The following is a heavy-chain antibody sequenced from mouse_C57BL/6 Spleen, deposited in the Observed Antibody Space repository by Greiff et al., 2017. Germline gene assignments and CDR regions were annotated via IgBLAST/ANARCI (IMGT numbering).Heavy chain of an antibody. J-gene: IGHJ3*01. CDR2: IDPETGGT. CDR3: TRRDGPWFAY. Sequence: QVQLKQSGAELVRPGASVTLSCKASGYTFTDYEMHWVKQTPVHGLEWIGAIDPETGGTAYNQKFKGKAILTADKSSRTAYMELRSLTSEDSAVYYCTRRDGPWFAYWGQGTLVTVSA. D-gene: IGHD2-3*01. V-gene: IGHV1-15*01. CDR1: GYTFTDYE.